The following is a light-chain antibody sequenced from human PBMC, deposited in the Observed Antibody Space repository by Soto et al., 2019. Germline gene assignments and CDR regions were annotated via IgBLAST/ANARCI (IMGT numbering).Light chain of an antibody. V-gene: IGLV2-14*01. J-gene: IGLJ1*01. CDR3: SSYTSTSTPCV. CDR2: EVS. CDR1: SSDVGGYNY. Sequence: SVLTQPASVSGSPGQSITISCTGTSSDVGGYNYVSWYQLHPGKAPKLIIYEVSHRPSGASNHFSGYKSGNTASLTISGLQAEEEADYYCSSYTSTSTPCVFGTGTKVIVL.